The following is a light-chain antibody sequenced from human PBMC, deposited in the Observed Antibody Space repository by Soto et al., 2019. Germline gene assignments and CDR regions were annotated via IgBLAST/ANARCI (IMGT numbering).Light chain of an antibody. J-gene: IGKJ3*01. Sequence: DIQMTQSPSSLSASVGDRVTITCRASQAINNYVAWYQQKPGQCPQLLIYAASTLQSGVPSRFSGSGSGTDFTLTISSLQPEDVATYYCQKHNGVPLTFGPGTKVDIK. CDR2: AAS. CDR3: QKHNGVPLT. V-gene: IGKV1-27*01. CDR1: QAINNY.